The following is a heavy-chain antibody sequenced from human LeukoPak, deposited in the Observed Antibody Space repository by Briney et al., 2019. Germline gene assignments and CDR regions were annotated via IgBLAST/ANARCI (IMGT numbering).Heavy chain of an antibody. CDR2: ISGSGDNT. CDR3: ARDGGNSWDY. V-gene: IGHV3-23*01. J-gene: IGHJ4*02. Sequence: GGSLRLSCAASGFTFTVYAMSWVRQAPGKGLEWVSAISGSGDNTYFADSVKGRFTISRDNSKNTVSLQMNSLRAEDTAVYYCARDGGNSWDYWGQGTLVTVSS. D-gene: IGHD6-13*01. CDR1: GFTFTVYA.